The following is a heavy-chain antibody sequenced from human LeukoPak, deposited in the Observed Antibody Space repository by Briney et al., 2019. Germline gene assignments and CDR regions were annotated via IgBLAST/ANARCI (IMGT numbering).Heavy chain of an antibody. CDR2: ISVYNGDT. D-gene: IGHD2-15*01. J-gene: IGHJ3*02. CDR3: ARDKAGYCSSGSCPPGDI. CDR1: GYTFTCYG. Sequence: GASVNVSCTASGYTFTCYGISWVRQAPGQGLEWMGWISVYNGDTTYAQKLQGRVTMTTDTSTSTAYMELRSLRSDDTAVYCCARDKAGYCSSGSCPPGDIWGQGTMVTVSS. V-gene: IGHV1-18*01.